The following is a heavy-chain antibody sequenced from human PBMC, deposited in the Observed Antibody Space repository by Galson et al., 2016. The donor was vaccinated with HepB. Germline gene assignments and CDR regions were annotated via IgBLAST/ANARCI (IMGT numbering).Heavy chain of an antibody. J-gene: IGHJ4*02. CDR3: ARDGRLGEKGLYDF. V-gene: IGHV4-31*02. CDR1: TFSSYS. CDR2: TYYTGGS. Sequence: TFSSYSLSRVGQAPGKGLEWIGYTYYTGGSDCNPSLKSRVTISVDTSKNPFSLKLSSVTAADTAVYYCARDGRLGEKGLYDFWGQGTLVTVSS. D-gene: IGHD3-10*01.